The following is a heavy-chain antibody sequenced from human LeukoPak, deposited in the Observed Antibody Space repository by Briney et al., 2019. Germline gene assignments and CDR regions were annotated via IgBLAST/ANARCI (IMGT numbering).Heavy chain of an antibody. V-gene: IGHV1-8*02. J-gene: IGHJ1*01. Sequence: ASVKVSYKASGGTFSSYTISWVRQAPGQGLEWMGWINPNSGGTNYAQKFQGRVTMTRNTSISTAYMELSSLRSEDTAVYYCASPDYGGNSAEYFQHWSQGTLVTVSS. D-gene: IGHD4-23*01. CDR1: GGTFSSYT. CDR3: ASPDYGGNSAEYFQH. CDR2: INPNSGGT.